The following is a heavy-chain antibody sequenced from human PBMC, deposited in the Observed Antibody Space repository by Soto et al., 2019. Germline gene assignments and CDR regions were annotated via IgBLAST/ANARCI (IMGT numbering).Heavy chain of an antibody. CDR2: IYYTGIT. CDR1: GGSISSSSPY. Sequence: QLQLQESGPGLVKPSETLSLTCGVSGGSISSSSPYWGWIRQPPGKGLQWIGNIYYTGITSFNPSLKSRLTISVETSKKQFFLKLTSVTAADTAVYYCATGYGSSWYDYWGQGTLVTVAS. CDR3: ATGYGSSWYDY. V-gene: IGHV4-39*01. J-gene: IGHJ4*02. D-gene: IGHD6-13*01.